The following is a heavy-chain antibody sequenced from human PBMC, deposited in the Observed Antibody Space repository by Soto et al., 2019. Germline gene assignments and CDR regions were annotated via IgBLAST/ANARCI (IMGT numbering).Heavy chain of an antibody. CDR1: GFTFSSYA. D-gene: IGHD6-19*01. CDR3: AKDEDPPKLDVAGIFAY. Sequence: GGSLRLSCAASGFTFSSYAMSWVRQAPGKGLEWVSAISGSGGSTYYADSVKGRFTISRDNSKNTLYLQMNSLRAEDTAVYYCAKDEDPPKLDVAGIFAYRGKGTLVTVSS. CDR2: ISGSGGST. V-gene: IGHV3-23*01. J-gene: IGHJ4*02.